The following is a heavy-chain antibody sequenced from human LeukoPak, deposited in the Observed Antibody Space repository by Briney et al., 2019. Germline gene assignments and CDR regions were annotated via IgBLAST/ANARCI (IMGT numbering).Heavy chain of an antibody. CDR1: GFTFSSYA. D-gene: IGHD2-2*01. Sequence: GGSLRLFCAASGFTFSSYAMSWVRQAPGKGLEWVSAISGSGGSTYYADSVKGRFTISRDNSKNTLYLQMNSLRAEDTAVYYCAKDRKYQQSLLVYWGQGTLVTVSS. J-gene: IGHJ4*01. V-gene: IGHV3-23*01. CDR2: ISGSGGST. CDR3: AKDRKYQQSLLVY.